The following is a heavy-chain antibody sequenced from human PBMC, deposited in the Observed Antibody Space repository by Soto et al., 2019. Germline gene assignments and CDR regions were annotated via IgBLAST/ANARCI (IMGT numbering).Heavy chain of an antibody. D-gene: IGHD3-22*01. CDR1: GGTFSSYA. J-gene: IGHJ6*02. Sequence: QVQLVQSGAEVKKPGSSVKVSCKASGGTFSSYAISWVRQAPGQGLEWMGGIIPIFGTANYAQKFQGRVTITADESTSTAYMELSSLRSEDTAVYYCARVIPDSSALRRAPYGMDVWGQGTTVTVSS. CDR2: IIPIFGTA. CDR3: ARVIPDSSALRRAPYGMDV. V-gene: IGHV1-69*12.